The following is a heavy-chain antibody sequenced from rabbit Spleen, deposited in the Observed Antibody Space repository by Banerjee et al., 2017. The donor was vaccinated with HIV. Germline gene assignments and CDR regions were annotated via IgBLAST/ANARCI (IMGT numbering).Heavy chain of an antibody. CDR3: ARGGSGWGANFNL. CDR2: IYNYDGSI. CDR1: GFTFSSYR. J-gene: IGHJ4*01. V-gene: IGHV1S47*01. Sequence: QEQLEESGGDLVKPEGSLTLTCTASGFTFSSYRICWVRQAPGKGLEWIGCIYNYDGSIYYASWVNGRFTISRSTSLNTVTLQMTSLTAADTATYFCARGGSGWGANFNLWGQGTLVTVS. D-gene: IGHD4-1*01.